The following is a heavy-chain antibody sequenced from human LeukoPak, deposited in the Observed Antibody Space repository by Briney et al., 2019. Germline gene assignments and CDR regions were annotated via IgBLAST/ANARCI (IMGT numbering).Heavy chain of an antibody. Sequence: QTGGSLRLSCAASGFTFSNYAMHWVRQAPGKGLEWVAIISYDGSNKYYADPVKGRFTISRDNSKNTLYLQMNSLRAEDTAVYYCATDSGYDHHGLFDYWGQGTLVTVSS. CDR3: ATDSGYDHHGLFDY. D-gene: IGHD5-12*01. CDR2: ISYDGSNK. J-gene: IGHJ4*02. CDR1: GFTFSNYA. V-gene: IGHV3-30*04.